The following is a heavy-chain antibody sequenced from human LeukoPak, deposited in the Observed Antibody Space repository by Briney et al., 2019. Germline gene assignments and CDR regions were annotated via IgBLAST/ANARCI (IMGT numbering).Heavy chain of an antibody. CDR3: ARGKRPPWDILTGYYRGYYFDY. CDR2: IYHSGST. CDR1: GYSISSGYY. D-gene: IGHD3-9*01. V-gene: IGHV4-38-2*02. J-gene: IGHJ4*02. Sequence: PSETLSLTCTVSGYSISSGYYWGWIRQPPGKGLEWIGSIYHSGSTFYNPSLKSRVTISVDTSKNQFSLKLSSVTAAGTAVYYCARGKRPPWDILTGYYRGYYFDYWGQGTLVTVSS.